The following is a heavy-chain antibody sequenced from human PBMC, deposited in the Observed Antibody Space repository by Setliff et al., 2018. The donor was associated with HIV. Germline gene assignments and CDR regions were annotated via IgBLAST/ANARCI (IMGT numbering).Heavy chain of an antibody. D-gene: IGHD3-10*01. CDR3: AREVLRGGDDAFDL. CDR1: GFTFSTYS. CDR2: ISSSSGYY. V-gene: IGHV3-21*01. Sequence: PGGSLRLSCAASGFTFSTYSMIWVRQAPGKGLEWVSSISSSSGYYYYADSVKGRFTISRDNAKNSLYLQMNSLRAEDTAVYYCAREVLRGGDDAFDLWGQGTVVTVSS. J-gene: IGHJ3*01.